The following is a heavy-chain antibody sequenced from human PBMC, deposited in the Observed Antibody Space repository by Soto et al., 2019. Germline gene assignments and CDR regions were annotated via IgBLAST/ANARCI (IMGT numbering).Heavy chain of an antibody. J-gene: IGHJ4*02. CDR2: IYYSGST. Sequence: SETLSLTCTVSGGSISSYYWSWIRQPPGKGLEWIGYIYYSGSTNYNPSLKSRVTISVDTSKNQFSLKLSSVTAADTAVYYCARRDGYNVGFDYWGQGTLVTVSS. CDR3: ARRDGYNVGFDY. V-gene: IGHV4-59*01. CDR1: GGSISSYY. D-gene: IGHD5-12*01.